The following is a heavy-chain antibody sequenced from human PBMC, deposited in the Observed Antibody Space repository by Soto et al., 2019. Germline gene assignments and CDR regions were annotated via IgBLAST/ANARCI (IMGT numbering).Heavy chain of an antibody. J-gene: IGHJ6*02. V-gene: IGHV1-2*02. CDR2: INPNNGDT. D-gene: IGHD6-6*01. CDR1: GYTFTAYD. CDR3: VSQNVTAARLWTYCLDV. Sequence: ASVKVSCKASGYTFTAYDLHWVRQAPGQGLEWMGLINPNNGDTNYVEKFQGRVIMTRDTSISTAYMELKSLRSDDTAIYYCVSQNVTAARLWTYCLDVWGEGTTGTGS.